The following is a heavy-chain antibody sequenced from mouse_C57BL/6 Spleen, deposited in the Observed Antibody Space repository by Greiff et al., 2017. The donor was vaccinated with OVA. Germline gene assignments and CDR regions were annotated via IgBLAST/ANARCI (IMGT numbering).Heavy chain of an antibody. D-gene: IGHD3-2*02. CDR1: GYTFTVYE. V-gene: IGHV1-15*01. Sequence: QVQLQQSGAELVRPGASVTLSCKASGYTFTVYEMHWVKQTPVHGLEWIGAIDPETGGTAYNQKFKGKAILTADKSSSTAYMELRSLTSEDSAVYYCTRQLRPRYFDYWGQGTTLTVSS. J-gene: IGHJ2*01. CDR2: IDPETGGT. CDR3: TRQLRPRYFDY.